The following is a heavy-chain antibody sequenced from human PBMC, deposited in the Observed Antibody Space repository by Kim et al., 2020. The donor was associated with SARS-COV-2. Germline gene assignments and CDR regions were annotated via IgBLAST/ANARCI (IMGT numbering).Heavy chain of an antibody. CDR1: GIPFSNAW. CDR3: TTVSMR. V-gene: IGHV3-15*07. D-gene: IGHD2-2*01. CDR2: IKSKSDGGTA. Sequence: GGSLRLSCEVSGIPFSNAWFNWVRQVPGKGLEWVGRIKSKSDGGTADLAAPVKGRIAISRDDSKNTLYLLMNSLRTDDSAVYYCTTVSMRWGQGTLVTVS. J-gene: IGHJ4*01.